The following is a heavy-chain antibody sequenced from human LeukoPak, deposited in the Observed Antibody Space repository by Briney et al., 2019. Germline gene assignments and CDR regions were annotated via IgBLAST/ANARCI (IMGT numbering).Heavy chain of an antibody. CDR3: AGADLLQLHYGMDV. V-gene: IGHV4-4*02. CDR2: IYPSGST. CDR1: GGSISSSNW. D-gene: IGHD6-6*01. J-gene: IGHJ6*02. Sequence: SETLSLTCAVSGGSISSSNWWGWVRQPPGKGLEGIGEIYPSGSTNYNPSLKSRVTISVDKSKNQFSLKLSSVTAADTAVYYCAGADLLQLHYGMDVWGQGTTVTVSS.